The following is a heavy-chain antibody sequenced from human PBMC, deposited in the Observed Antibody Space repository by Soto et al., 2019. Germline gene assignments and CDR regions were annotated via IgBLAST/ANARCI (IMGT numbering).Heavy chain of an antibody. J-gene: IGHJ4*02. CDR1: GGTFRNYP. D-gene: IGHD2-2*01. Sequence: QVQLVQSGAEVKKPGSSVKLSCKASGGTFRNYPINWVRQAPGQGLEWMGSILPIIDIPDYAQNFQARLTITADKSTSTAYMELSSLRSEDTAMYFCARGPLVVLNYFDSWGQGTLVTVSS. CDR3: ARGPLVVLNYFDS. CDR2: ILPIIDIP. V-gene: IGHV1-69*02.